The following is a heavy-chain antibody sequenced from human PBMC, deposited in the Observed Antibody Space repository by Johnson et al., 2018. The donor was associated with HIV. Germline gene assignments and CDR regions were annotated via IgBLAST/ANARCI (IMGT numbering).Heavy chain of an antibody. CDR1: GFTFSSYP. CDR3: ATGVVVTAMNDAFDI. CDR2: ISYDGGSK. V-gene: IGHV3-30-3*01. J-gene: IGHJ3*02. Sequence: QMLLVESGGGVVQPGRSLRLSCAASGFTFSSYPMHWVRQAPGKGLEWVAVISYDGGSKYYADSVKGRFTISRDNSKNTLYLQMNSLRAEDTAVYYCATGVVVTAMNDAFDIWGQGTMVTVSS. D-gene: IGHD2-21*02.